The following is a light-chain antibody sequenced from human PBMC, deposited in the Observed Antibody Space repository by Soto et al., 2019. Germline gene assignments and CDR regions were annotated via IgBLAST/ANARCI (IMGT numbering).Light chain of an antibody. V-gene: IGLV1-44*01. CDR1: TSNIGNNF. CDR3: AAWDDSLNGVL. CDR2: SNN. J-gene: IGLJ2*01. Sequence: QSALTQPPSASGTPGQRVTISCSGSTSNIGNNFVNWYQQLPGTAPKLLIYSNNQRPSGVPDRFSGSKSGTSASLAISGLQSEDEADYYCAAWDDSLNGVLFGGGTKLTVL.